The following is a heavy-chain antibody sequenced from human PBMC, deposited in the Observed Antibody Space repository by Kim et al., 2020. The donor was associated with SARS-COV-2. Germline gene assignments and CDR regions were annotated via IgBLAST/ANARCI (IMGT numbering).Heavy chain of an antibody. J-gene: IGHJ6*02. D-gene: IGHD2-21*02. Sequence: KGRFTISRDNAKNSLYRQMNSLRAEDTAVYYCARGGVVTPQDYYYYGMDVWGQGTTVTVSS. V-gene: IGHV3-7*04. CDR3: ARGGVVTPQDYYYYGMDV.